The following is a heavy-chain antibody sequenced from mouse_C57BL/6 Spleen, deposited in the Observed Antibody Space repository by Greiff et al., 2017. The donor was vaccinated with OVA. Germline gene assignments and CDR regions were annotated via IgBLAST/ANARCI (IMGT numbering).Heavy chain of an antibody. D-gene: IGHD1-1*02. CDR2: ISSGSSTI. V-gene: IGHV5-17*01. CDR3: ARPRTGDWYFDV. J-gene: IGHJ1*03. Sequence: DVKLVESGGGLVKPGGSLKLSCAASGFTFSDYGMHWVRQAPEKGLEWVAYISSGSSTIYYADTVKGRFTLSRDNAKNTLFLQMTSLRSEDTAMYYCARPRTGDWYFDVWGTGTTVTVSS. CDR1: GFTFSDYG.